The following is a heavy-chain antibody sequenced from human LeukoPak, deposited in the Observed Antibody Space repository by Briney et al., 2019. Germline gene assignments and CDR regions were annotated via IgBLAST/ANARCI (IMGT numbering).Heavy chain of an antibody. D-gene: IGHD6-19*01. Sequence: SETLSLTCAVYGGSFSGYYWSWIRQPPGKGLEWIGEINHSGSTNYNPSLKSRVTISVDTSKNQFSLKLSSVTAADTAVYYCATKGGYSSGYNWFDPWGQGTLVTVSS. CDR3: ATKGGYSSGYNWFDP. CDR1: GGSFSGYY. J-gene: IGHJ5*02. V-gene: IGHV4-34*01. CDR2: INHSGST.